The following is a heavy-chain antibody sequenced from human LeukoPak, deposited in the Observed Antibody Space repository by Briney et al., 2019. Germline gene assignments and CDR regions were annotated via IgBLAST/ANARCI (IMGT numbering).Heavy chain of an antibody. CDR1: GFTFSSYS. CDR3: ARLAAPRIAVAGYFDS. Sequence: GGSLRLSCAASGFTFSSYSMNWVRRAPGKGLEWVSSISSCGNYIYYADSVKGRFTISTDNAKNSLYLQMNSLRAEDTAVYYCARLAAPRIAVAGYFDSWGEGALVTVSS. D-gene: IGHD6-19*01. V-gene: IGHV3-21*01. CDR2: ISSCGNYI. J-gene: IGHJ4*02.